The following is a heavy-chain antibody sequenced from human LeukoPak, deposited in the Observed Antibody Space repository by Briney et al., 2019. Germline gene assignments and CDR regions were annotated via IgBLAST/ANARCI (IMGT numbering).Heavy chain of an antibody. J-gene: IGHJ6*02. Sequence: GGSLRLSCAASGFTFSTYWMNWVRQAPGKGLEWVAVISYDGSNKYYADSVKGRFTISRDNSKNTLYLQMNSLRAEDTAVYYCGRTGRRVYSSGWYESVDGMDVWGQGTTVTVSS. CDR1: GFTFSTYW. V-gene: IGHV3-30*14. D-gene: IGHD6-19*01. CDR3: GRTGRRVYSSGWYESVDGMDV. CDR2: ISYDGSNK.